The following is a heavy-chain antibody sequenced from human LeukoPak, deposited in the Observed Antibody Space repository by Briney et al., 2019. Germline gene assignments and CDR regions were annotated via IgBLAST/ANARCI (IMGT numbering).Heavy chain of an antibody. J-gene: IGHJ4*02. V-gene: IGHV3-23*01. CDR1: GFTFSSNP. Sequence: GGSLRLSCAASGFTFSSNPMNCVRQTPGKGLEWVSAISGTGSNTYYADSVKGRFTISRDNSKNTLYLQMNSLRAEDTAVYYCAKGGGNCGGDCFYYFDYWGQGTLVTVSS. CDR2: ISGTGSNT. CDR3: AKGGGNCGGDCFYYFDY. D-gene: IGHD2-21*02.